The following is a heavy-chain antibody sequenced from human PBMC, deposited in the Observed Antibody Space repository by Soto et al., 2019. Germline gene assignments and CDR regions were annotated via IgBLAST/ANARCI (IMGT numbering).Heavy chain of an antibody. Sequence: SETLSLTCTVSGGASRNGDYYWGWIRQPPGKGLEWIGYVYYSGTTYSHPSLNSRVSISVDTSENQFSLSLTSVTAADTAVYYCVTVNLVGAAYYFDYWGPGTLVTVSS. V-gene: IGHV4-30-4*01. CDR3: VTVNLVGAAYYFDY. CDR1: GGASRNGDYY. CDR2: VYYSGTT. J-gene: IGHJ4*02. D-gene: IGHD1-26*01.